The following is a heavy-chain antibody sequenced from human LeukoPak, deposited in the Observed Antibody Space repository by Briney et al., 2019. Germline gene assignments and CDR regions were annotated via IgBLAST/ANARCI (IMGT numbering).Heavy chain of an antibody. CDR1: GFPFSSYE. J-gene: IGHJ6*04. CDR3: ARVDYYGSGSPSGMDV. CDR2: ISSSGSTI. Sequence: GGSLRLSCAASGFPFSSYEMNWARQAPGKGLEWVSYISSSGSTIYYADPGKGRFTISRDNAKNSLYLQMNRLRAEDTAVYYCARVDYYGSGSPSGMDVWGKGTTVTVSS. V-gene: IGHV3-48*03. D-gene: IGHD3-10*01.